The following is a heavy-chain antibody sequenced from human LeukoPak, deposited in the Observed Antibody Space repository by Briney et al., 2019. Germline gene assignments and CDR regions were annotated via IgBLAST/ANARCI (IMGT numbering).Heavy chain of an antibody. CDR2: IYYSGST. D-gene: IGHD1-26*01. J-gene: IGHJ4*02. CDR3: ARLVGATPDC. V-gene: IGHV4-59*08. Sequence: PLETLSLTCTVSGGSLSGHYWSWIRQPPGKGLEWIGYIYYSGSTNSNPSLKSRVTISVDTSKNQFSLQLSSVTAADTAVYYCARLVGATPDCWGQGTLVTVSS. CDR1: GGSLSGHY.